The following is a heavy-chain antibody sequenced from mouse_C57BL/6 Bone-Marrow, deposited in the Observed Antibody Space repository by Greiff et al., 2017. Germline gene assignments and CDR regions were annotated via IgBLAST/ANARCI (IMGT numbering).Heavy chain of an antibody. V-gene: IGHV1-52*01. Sequence: QVQLQQPGAELVRPGSSVKLSCKASGYTFTSYWMHWVKQRPIQGLEWIGNIDPSDSETHYNQKFKDKATLTVDKSSSTAYMQLSSLTSEDSAVYYCARGPVYYYGSHWYFDVWGTGTTVTVSS. CDR1: GYTFTSYW. CDR2: IDPSDSET. CDR3: ARGPVYYYGSHWYFDV. J-gene: IGHJ1*03. D-gene: IGHD1-1*01.